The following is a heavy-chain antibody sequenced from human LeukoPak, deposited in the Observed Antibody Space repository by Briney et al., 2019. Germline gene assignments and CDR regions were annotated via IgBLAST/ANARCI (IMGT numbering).Heavy chain of an antibody. CDR3: ARELGITAYDY. J-gene: IGHJ4*02. CDR1: GGSISSSSYY. V-gene: IGHV4-39*07. CDR2: IYYSGST. Sequence: KTSETLSLTCTVSGGSISSSSYYWGWLRQPPGKGLEWIGSIYYSGSTYYNPSLKSRVTISVDTSKNQFSLKLSSVTAADTAVYYCARELGITAYDYWGQGTLVTVSS. D-gene: IGHD1-20*01.